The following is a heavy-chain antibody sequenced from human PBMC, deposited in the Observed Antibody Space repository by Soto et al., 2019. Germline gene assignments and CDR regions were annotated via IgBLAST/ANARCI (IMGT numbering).Heavy chain of an antibody. J-gene: IGHJ6*03. CDR1: GFTFGTYW. CDR3: ARSRTGTTRYFYYMDV. Sequence: GGSLRLSCAASGFTFGTYWMSWVRQAPGKGLEWVANIKQDGSEKFYVDSVKGRFTISRDKAKNSLYLQMNSLRTEDTAVYYCARSRTGTTRYFYYMDVWGKGTTVTVSS. CDR2: IKQDGSEK. V-gene: IGHV3-7*01. D-gene: IGHD1-7*01.